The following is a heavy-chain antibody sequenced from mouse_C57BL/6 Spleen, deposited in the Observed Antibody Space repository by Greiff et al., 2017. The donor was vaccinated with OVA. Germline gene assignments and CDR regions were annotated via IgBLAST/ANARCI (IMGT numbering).Heavy chain of an antibody. CDR3: ARRAPFGAMDY. V-gene: IGHV1-50*01. J-gene: IGHJ4*01. CDR2: IDPSDSYT. CDR1: GYTFTSYW. Sequence: QVQLQQPGAELVKPGASVKLSCKASGYTFTSYWMQWVKQRPGQGLEWIGEIDPSDSYTNYNQKFKGKATLTVDTSSSTAYMQLSSLTSEDSAVYYCARRAPFGAMDYWGQGTSVTVSS. D-gene: IGHD3-3*01.